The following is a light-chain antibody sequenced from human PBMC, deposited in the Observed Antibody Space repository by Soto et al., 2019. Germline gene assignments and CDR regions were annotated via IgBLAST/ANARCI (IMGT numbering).Light chain of an antibody. CDR2: AAS. V-gene: IGKV1-27*01. CDR3: QQYSSCPLT. J-gene: IGKJ4*01. CDR1: QSVSNY. Sequence: DIELTQSPSSLSASVGDRVTITCRASQSVSNYLAWYQQKPGKVPKLLIYAASTLPSGIPSRFSGSGSGTDFTLTISSLEPEDVAVYYCQQYSSCPLTFGGGTKVDIK.